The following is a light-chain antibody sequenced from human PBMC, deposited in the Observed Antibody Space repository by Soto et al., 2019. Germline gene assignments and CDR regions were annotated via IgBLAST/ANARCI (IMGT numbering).Light chain of an antibody. CDR3: QQYGALPWT. CDR2: DTS. CDR1: QSVSSSH. V-gene: IGKV3-20*01. J-gene: IGKJ1*01. Sequence: EVELTQSPGTLSLSPGERATLSCRASQSVSSSHLAWYQQKRGQAPRLLIYDTSTRATGIPDRFSGSGSGTDFTLTISRXEPEDLAVYHCQQYGALPWTFGQGTKVDIK.